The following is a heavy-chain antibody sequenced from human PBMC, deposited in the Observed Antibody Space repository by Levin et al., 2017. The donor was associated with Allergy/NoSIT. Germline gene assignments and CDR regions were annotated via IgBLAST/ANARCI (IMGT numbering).Heavy chain of an antibody. CDR2: INWNGGST. V-gene: IGHV3-20*04. Sequence: AGGSLRLSCAASGFTFDDYGMSWVRQAPGKGLEWVSGINWNGGSTGYADSVKGRFTISRDNAKNSLYLQMNSLRAEDTALYYCARVGAPYYDMLTGYWNYWGQGTLVTVSS. J-gene: IGHJ4*02. D-gene: IGHD3-9*01. CDR3: ARVGAPYYDMLTGYWNY. CDR1: GFTFDDYG.